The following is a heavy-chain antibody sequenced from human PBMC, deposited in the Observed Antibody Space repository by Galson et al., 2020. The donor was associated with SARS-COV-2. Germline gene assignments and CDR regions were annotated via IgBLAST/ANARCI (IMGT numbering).Heavy chain of an antibody. D-gene: IGHD6-19*01. J-gene: IGHJ6*02. V-gene: IGHV1-8*01. CDR1: GYTFTSYD. CDR2: MNPNSGNT. Sequence: ASVKVSCKASGYTFTSYDINWVRQATGQGLEWMGWMNPNSGNTGYAQKFQGRVTMTRNTSISTAYMELSSLRSEDTAVYYCARGQLAVAHYYYYGMDVWGQGTTVTVSS. CDR3: ARGQLAVAHYYYYGMDV.